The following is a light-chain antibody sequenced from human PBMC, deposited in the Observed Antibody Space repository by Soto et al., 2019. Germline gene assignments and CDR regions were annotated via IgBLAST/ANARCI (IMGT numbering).Light chain of an antibody. CDR1: QSINSN. CDR2: RAS. CDR3: QQYNNWPRAT. J-gene: IGKJ4*01. V-gene: IGKV3-15*01. Sequence: ETVMTQSPATLSLPPGERATLSCRASQSINSNLAWYQQKPGQAPRLLMFRASIRATGFPARFSGSGSGTEFNITISSLQSEDSAIYYCQQYNNWPRATFGGGTKVDIK.